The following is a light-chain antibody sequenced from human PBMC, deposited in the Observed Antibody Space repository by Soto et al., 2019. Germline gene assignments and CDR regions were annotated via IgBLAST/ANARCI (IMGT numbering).Light chain of an antibody. Sequence: QLVLTQPPSASASLGASVTLTCTLSSGYSNYQVDWYQQRPGKGPRFVMRVGTGGIVGSKGDGIPDRFSVLGSGLNRYLTIKNIQEEDESDYHCGADHGSGSNFARGVFGGGTKLTVL. CDR2: VGTGGIVG. CDR1: SGYSNYQ. J-gene: IGLJ3*02. CDR3: GADHGSGSNFARGV. V-gene: IGLV9-49*01.